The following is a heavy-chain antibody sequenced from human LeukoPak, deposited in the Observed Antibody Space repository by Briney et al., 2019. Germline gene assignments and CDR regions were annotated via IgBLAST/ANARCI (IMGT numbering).Heavy chain of an antibody. J-gene: IGHJ4*02. CDR2: IYTAGNT. Sequence: GESLRLSCAASGFLVSHKYMAWVRQAPGRGLEWLSIIYTAGNTVSAESVKGRFIISRDDSRNTVHLQMNSLRDDDTAVYYCARGQTDLLRNYFDSWGPGTLVAVSS. CDR1: GFLVSHKY. V-gene: IGHV3-66*01. CDR3: ARGQTDLLRNYFDS.